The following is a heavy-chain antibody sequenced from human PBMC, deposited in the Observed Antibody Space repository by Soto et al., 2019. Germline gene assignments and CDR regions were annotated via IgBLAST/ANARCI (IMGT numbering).Heavy chain of an antibody. CDR2: IYYSGST. J-gene: IGHJ4*02. D-gene: IGHD2-2*01. CDR1: GGSISSSSYY. CDR3: ASRRVGDIVVVPAAMKRGIAVAGDGSDY. Sequence: SETLSLTCTVSGGSISSSSYYWGWIRQPPGKGLEWIGSIYYSGSTYYNPSLKSRVTISVDTSKNQFSLKLSSVTAADTAVYYCASRRVGDIVVVPAAMKRGIAVAGDGSDYWGQGTLVTVSS. V-gene: IGHV4-39*01.